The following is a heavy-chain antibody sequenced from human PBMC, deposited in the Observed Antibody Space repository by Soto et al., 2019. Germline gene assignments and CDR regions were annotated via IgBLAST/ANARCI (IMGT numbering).Heavy chain of an antibody. CDR3: ARGGLVGVVVTAIQTDAFDI. D-gene: IGHD2-21*02. CDR2: IGKNGRDI. J-gene: IGHJ3*02. CDR1: GFIFSEYE. V-gene: IGHV3-48*03. Sequence: PGGSLRLSCEASGFIFSEYEINWVRQAPGKGLEWVSYIGKNGRDIYDADSVKGRFTISRDDDKSTLYLEMNSLRAEDTAVYYCARGGLVGVVVTAIQTDAFDIWGQGTMVTVSS.